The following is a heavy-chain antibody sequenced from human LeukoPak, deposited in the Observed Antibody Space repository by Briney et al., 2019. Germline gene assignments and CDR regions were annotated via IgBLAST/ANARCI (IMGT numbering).Heavy chain of an antibody. Sequence: SQTLSLTCAISGDSVSSNSAAWNWIRLSPSRGLEWLGRTYYRSKWYNDYAVSVKSRITINPDTSKNQSSLQLNSVTPEDTAVYYCARSLAVAGTTFDFWGQGTLVTVSS. CDR1: GDSVSSNSAA. CDR3: ARSLAVAGTTFDF. J-gene: IGHJ4*02. CDR2: TYYRSKWYN. V-gene: IGHV6-1*01. D-gene: IGHD6-19*01.